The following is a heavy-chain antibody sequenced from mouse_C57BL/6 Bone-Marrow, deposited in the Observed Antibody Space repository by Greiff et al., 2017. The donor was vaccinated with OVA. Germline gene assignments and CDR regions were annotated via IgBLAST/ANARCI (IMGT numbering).Heavy chain of an antibody. CDR2: IRNKANGYTT. CDR1: GFTFTDYY. J-gene: IGHJ3*01. CDR3: ARYSSSSWFAD. Sequence: EVMLEESGGGLVQPGGSLSLSCAASGFTFTDYYMSWVRQPPGKGLEWLGFIRNKANGYTTEYIVSVKGRFTISRDNSQSILYLQMNALGAEDSATYYCARYSSSSWFADWGQGTLVTVSA. V-gene: IGHV7-3*01. D-gene: IGHD1-1*01.